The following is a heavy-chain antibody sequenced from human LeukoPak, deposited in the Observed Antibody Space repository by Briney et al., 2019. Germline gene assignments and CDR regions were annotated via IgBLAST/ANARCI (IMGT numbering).Heavy chain of an antibody. D-gene: IGHD5-24*01. CDR3: ARSGAGDGYNFEGAPFDY. Sequence: ASVKVSCKASGYTFTSYDINWVRQATGQGLEWMGWMNPNSGNTGYAQKFQGRVTMTRNTSISTAYMELSSLRSEDTAVYYCARSGAGDGYNFEGAPFDYWGQGTLVTVSS. V-gene: IGHV1-8*01. J-gene: IGHJ4*02. CDR2: MNPNSGNT. CDR1: GYTFTSYD.